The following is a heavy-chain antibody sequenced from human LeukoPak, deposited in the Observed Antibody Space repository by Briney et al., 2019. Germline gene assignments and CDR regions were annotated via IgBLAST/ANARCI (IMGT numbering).Heavy chain of an antibody. CDR2: IYTSGST. J-gene: IGHJ4*02. D-gene: IGHD3-22*01. Sequence: PSQTLSLTCTVSGGSISSGSYYWSWIRQPAGKGLEWIGRIYTSGSTNYNPSLKSRVTISVDTPKNQFSLKLSSVTAADTAVYYCARGGRYYDSSGYYSIDYWGQGTLVTVSS. V-gene: IGHV4-61*02. CDR1: GGSISSGSYY. CDR3: ARGGRYYDSSGYYSIDY.